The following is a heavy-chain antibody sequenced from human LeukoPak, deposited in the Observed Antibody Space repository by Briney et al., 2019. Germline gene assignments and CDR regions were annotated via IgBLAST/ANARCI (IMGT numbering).Heavy chain of an antibody. CDR3: ARVYDYYDSSGLDY. CDR1: GFTFSSYA. Sequence: PGGSLRLSCAASGFTFSSYAMHWVRQAPGKGLEWVAVISYDGSNKYYADSVKCRFTISRDNSKNTLYLQMNSLRAEDTAVYYCARVYDYYDSSGLDYWGQGTLVTVSS. J-gene: IGHJ4*02. D-gene: IGHD3-22*01. V-gene: IGHV3-30-3*01. CDR2: ISYDGSNK.